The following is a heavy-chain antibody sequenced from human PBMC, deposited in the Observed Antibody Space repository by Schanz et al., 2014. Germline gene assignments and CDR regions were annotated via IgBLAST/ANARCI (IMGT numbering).Heavy chain of an antibody. J-gene: IGHJ6*02. CDR2: VCYDGSNK. CDR3: VKDLQRELLRDDHYYGMDV. Sequence: QVQLVESGGGVVQPGKSLRLSCAASGFAFSDYGMHWVRQVPGKGLEWVAVVCYDGSNKYYADSVRGRFTISRDDSKNTLYLQMNSLRPEDTAVYYCVKDLQRELLRDDHYYGMDVWGQGTTVTVSS. CDR1: GFAFSDYG. D-gene: IGHD1-26*01. V-gene: IGHV3-30*18.